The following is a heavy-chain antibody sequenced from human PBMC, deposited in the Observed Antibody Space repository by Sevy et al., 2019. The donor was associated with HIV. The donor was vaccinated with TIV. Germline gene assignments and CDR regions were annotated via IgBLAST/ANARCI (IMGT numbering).Heavy chain of an antibody. CDR2: ILHDGSYR. D-gene: IGHD3-10*01. CDR1: GFTFSSYD. V-gene: IGHV3-30*18. J-gene: IGHJ6*02. CDR3: AKNRLPGGSYFSRHGLDV. Sequence: GGSLRLSCAASGFTFSSYDMHWVRQAPGKGLEWVAIILHDGSYREYVDSVRGRFTMSRDNSKNSMYLQMNGPSIKDSAVYYCAKNRLPGGSYFSRHGLDVWGRGTTVTVSS.